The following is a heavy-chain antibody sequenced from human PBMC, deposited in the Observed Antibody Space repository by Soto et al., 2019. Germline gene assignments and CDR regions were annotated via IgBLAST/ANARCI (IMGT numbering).Heavy chain of an antibody. CDR3: ARHGFSTVIKYYFDY. D-gene: IGHD4-17*01. Sequence: PSETLSLTCTVSGGSISSGGYYWSWIRQHPGKGLEWIGYIYYSGSTYYNPSLKSRVTISVDTSKNQFSLKLSSVTAADTAVYYCARHGFSTVIKYYFDYWGQGTLVTVSS. CDR2: IYYSGST. CDR1: GGSISSGGYY. J-gene: IGHJ4*02. V-gene: IGHV4-31*03.